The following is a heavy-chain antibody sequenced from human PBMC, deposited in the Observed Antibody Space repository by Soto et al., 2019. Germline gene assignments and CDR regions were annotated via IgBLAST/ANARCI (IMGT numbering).Heavy chain of an antibody. J-gene: IGHJ6*02. CDR3: ARDIESVTAKHFFYYYAMDV. D-gene: IGHD2-8*01. CDR1: CFTFINYG. Sequence: SVKVSFKASCFTFINYGLNWVRQAPGQGLEWMGWVSANNGHTNYAQNLQGRVSMTTDTSTSTAYMELRGLTFDDTAVYYCARDIESVTAKHFFYYYAMDVWGQGTTVTVSS. V-gene: IGHV1-18*01. CDR2: VSANNGHT.